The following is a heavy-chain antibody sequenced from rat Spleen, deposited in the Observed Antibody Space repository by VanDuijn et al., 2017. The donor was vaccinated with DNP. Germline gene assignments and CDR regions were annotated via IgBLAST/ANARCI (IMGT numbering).Heavy chain of an antibody. D-gene: IGHD5-1*01. CDR1: GFTFDNYW. CDR3: ARDRTGTWFAY. Sequence: EVQLVESGGGLVQPGRSLKVSCVASGFTFDNYWMTWIRQAPKKGLEWVATISTNGGGTYYRDSVRGRFTISRDNAKNTLYLQMNSLRSEDTATYYCARDRTGTWFAYWGQGVMVTVSS. J-gene: IGHJ2*01. CDR2: ISTNGGGT. V-gene: IGHV5-31*01.